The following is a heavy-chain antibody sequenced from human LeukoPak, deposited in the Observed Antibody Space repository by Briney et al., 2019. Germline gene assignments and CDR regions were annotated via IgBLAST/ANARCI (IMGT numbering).Heavy chain of an antibody. Sequence: GGSLRLSCAASGFTFSSYEMNWVRQAPGKGLEWVSYISSRGSTIYYADSVKGRFTISRDNAKNSLYLQMNSLRAEDTAVYYCARDTTYYYDSSGYYFDYWGQGTLVTVSS. CDR2: ISSRGSTI. J-gene: IGHJ4*02. D-gene: IGHD3-22*01. CDR1: GFTFSSYE. V-gene: IGHV3-48*03. CDR3: ARDTTYYYDSSGYYFDY.